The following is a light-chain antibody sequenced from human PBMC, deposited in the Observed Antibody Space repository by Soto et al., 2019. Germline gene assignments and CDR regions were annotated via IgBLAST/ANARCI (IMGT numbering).Light chain of an antibody. CDR3: QQYYSTPWT. V-gene: IGKV4-1*01. CDR1: QTILYSSNNKNY. J-gene: IGKJ1*01. Sequence: DIVMTQSPDSLAVSLGERATINCKSSQTILYSSNNKNYLSWFQLKPGQPPKLLIYWASTRDSGVPARFGGSGSGTDFTLTISSLQAEDVAVYYCQQYYSTPWTFGQGTKVEIK. CDR2: WAS.